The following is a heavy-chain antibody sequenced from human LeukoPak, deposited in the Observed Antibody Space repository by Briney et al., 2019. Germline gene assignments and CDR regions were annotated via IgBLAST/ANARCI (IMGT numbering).Heavy chain of an antibody. CDR3: ASYAIDYYDSSGYSHY. J-gene: IGHJ4*02. CDR1: GYTFTSYG. V-gene: IGHV1-18*01. D-gene: IGHD3-22*01. Sequence: ASVNVSCKASGYTFTSYGISWVRQAPGQGLEWMGWISAYNGNTNYAQKLQGRVTMTTDTSTSTAYMELRSLRSDDTAVYYCASYAIDYYDSSGYSHYWGQGTLVTISS. CDR2: ISAYNGNT.